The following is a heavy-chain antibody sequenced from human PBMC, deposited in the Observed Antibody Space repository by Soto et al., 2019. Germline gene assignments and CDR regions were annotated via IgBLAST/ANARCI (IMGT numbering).Heavy chain of an antibody. J-gene: IGHJ5*01. CDR2: MNPNNGNT. V-gene: IGHV1-8*01. CDR3: SGCSGGSCELFDF. CDR1: GYTFTSYD. Sequence: ASVKVSCKASGYTFTSYDINWVRQATGQGLEWMGWMNPNNGNTGYAQKFQGRVTMTTNTSTSTAYMELRSLRSDDTAVYYFSGCSGGSCELFDFWGQGTLVTVSS. D-gene: IGHD2-15*01.